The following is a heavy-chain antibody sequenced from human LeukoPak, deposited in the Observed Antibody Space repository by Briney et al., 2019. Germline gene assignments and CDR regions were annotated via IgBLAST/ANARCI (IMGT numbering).Heavy chain of an antibody. Sequence: ASVKVSCKASGYTFTGYYMHWVRQAPGQGLEWMGRINPNSGGTNYAQKFQGRVTMTRDTSISTAYMELRSLRSDDTAVYYCARDDRDYGDFPIYYWGQGTLVTVSS. V-gene: IGHV1-2*06. D-gene: IGHD4-17*01. CDR3: ARDDRDYGDFPIYY. J-gene: IGHJ4*02. CDR2: INPNSGGT. CDR1: GYTFTGYY.